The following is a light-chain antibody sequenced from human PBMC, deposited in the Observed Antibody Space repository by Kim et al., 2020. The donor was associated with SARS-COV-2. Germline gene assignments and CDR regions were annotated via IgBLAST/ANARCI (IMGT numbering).Light chain of an antibody. J-gene: IGLJ2*01. CDR3: QSRDSGGNVV. CDR1: SLRSYY. V-gene: IGLV3-19*01. CDR2: GRN. Sequence: AWGQRVRITCQGDSLRSYYATWYQQKPRQAPLLVIFGRNNRPSGIPDRFSGSTSGNTASLTISGAQAEDEADFYCQSRDSGGNVVFGGGTQLTVL.